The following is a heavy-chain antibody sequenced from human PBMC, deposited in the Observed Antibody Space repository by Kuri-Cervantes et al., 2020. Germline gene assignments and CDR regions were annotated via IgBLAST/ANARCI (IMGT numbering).Heavy chain of an antibody. D-gene: IGHD2-15*01. CDR2: INAGNGDT. CDR3: ATGVVAATPGFVY. Sequence: ASVKVSCKASGYTFTSYAIHWVRQAPGQRLEWMGWINAGNGDTKYSQNLQGRVTFTRDTSASTAYMELSSLRSEDTAVYYCATGVVAATPGFVYWGQGTLVTVSS. J-gene: IGHJ4*02. V-gene: IGHV1-3*01. CDR1: GYTFTSYA.